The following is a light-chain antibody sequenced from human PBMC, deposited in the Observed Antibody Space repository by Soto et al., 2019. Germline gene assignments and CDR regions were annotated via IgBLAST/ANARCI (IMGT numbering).Light chain of an antibody. CDR1: QSVSSSF. V-gene: IGKV3-20*01. J-gene: IGKJ1*01. Sequence: EIVLAQSPGTLSLSPGESATLSCRASQSVSSSFLAWYQQKAGQAPRLLIYGASRRATGIPDRFSGSGSGTDFTLTISRLEPEDFAVYYCQHYINWRRTFGQGTKVEI. CDR2: GAS. CDR3: QHYINWRRT.